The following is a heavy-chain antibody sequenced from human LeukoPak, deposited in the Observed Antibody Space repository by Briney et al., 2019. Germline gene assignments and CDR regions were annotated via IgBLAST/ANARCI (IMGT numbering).Heavy chain of an antibody. Sequence: ASVKVSCKASGYTFTGYYMHWVRQAPGQGLEWMGWINPNSGGTNYAQKFQGGVTMTRDTSISTAYMELSRLRSDDTAVYYCAREKVGARPEYYYYYYMDVWGKGTTVTISS. J-gene: IGHJ6*03. CDR1: GYTFTGYY. V-gene: IGHV1-2*02. D-gene: IGHD1-26*01. CDR3: AREKVGARPEYYYYYYMDV. CDR2: INPNSGGT.